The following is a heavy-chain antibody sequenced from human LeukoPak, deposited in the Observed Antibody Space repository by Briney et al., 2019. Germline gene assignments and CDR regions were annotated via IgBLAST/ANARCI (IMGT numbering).Heavy chain of an antibody. J-gene: IGHJ4*02. CDR3: AKASWVSSADAVL. CDR2: LRGDGET. D-gene: IGHD3-16*01. CDR1: GFIFRDYA. V-gene: IGHV3-23*01. Sequence: GGSLRLSCVASGFIFRDYAMSWVRQAPAGGLVWVSSLRGDGETFYTDSVKGRFTLPRDHSRNTVYLQLNNLRVEDTAVYYCAKASWVSSADAVLWGQGTLVTVS.